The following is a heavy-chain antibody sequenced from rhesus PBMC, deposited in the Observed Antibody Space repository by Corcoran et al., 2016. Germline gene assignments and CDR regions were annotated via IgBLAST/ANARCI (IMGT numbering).Heavy chain of an antibody. CDR3: ARALHQQLVDY. D-gene: IGHD6-13*01. V-gene: IGHV4-160*01. Sequence: QVQLQGSGPGLVKPSETLSLTCAVSGGSLSSTYWRWIRQAPGKGLEWIGRIYGSGGSTDYNPSLKSRVTISKDTSKNQFSLKLSSVTAADTAVYYCARALHQQLVDYWGQGVLVTVSS. CDR2: IYGSGGST. CDR1: GGSLSSTY. J-gene: IGHJ4*01.